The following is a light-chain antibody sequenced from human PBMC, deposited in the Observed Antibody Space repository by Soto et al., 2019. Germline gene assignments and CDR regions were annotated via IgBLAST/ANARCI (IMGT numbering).Light chain of an antibody. CDR2: GAS. Sequence: ELVLTQSPGTLSLSPGDRATLSCRSSQSAYSSYLSWYQQKPGQAPRLLIYGASNRATGIPDRFSGSGSGTDFTLTISGLEPEDVAVDYCQQYGTSLFTFGGGTRVEIK. V-gene: IGKV3-20*01. J-gene: IGKJ4*01. CDR3: QQYGTSLFT. CDR1: QSAYSSY.